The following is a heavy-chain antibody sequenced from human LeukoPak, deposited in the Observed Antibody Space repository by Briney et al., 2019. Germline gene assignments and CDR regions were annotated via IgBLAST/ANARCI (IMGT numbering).Heavy chain of an antibody. V-gene: IGHV3-11*01. CDR2: ISSSGSTI. Sequence: GGSLRLSCAASGFTFRDYYMSWIRQAPGKGLEWVSYISSSGSTIYYADSVKGRFTISRDNAKYSLYLQMNSLRAEDTAVYYCAKDGVILTGLPLDYWGQGTLVTVSS. CDR3: AKDGVILTGLPLDY. J-gene: IGHJ4*02. D-gene: IGHD3-9*01. CDR1: GFTFRDYY.